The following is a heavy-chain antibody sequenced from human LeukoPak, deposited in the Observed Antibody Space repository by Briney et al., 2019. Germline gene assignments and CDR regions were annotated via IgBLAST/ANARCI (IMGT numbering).Heavy chain of an antibody. D-gene: IGHD4-11*01. CDR3: AKDAERGFDYSNSLQK. V-gene: IGHV3-33*03. Sequence: GGSLRLCCAASKFTFSHYGMHWVRPAPGKGLEWVAVVFNDGSNQYYADSVKGRFTVSRDNSQNMLYLQMNSLRPEDTAVYYCAKDAERGFDYSNSLQKWGQGTLVTVSS. J-gene: IGHJ4*02. CDR1: KFTFSHYG. CDR2: VFNDGSNQ.